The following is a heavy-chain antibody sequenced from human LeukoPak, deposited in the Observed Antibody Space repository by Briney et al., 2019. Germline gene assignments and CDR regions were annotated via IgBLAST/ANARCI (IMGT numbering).Heavy chain of an antibody. CDR1: GYTFTSYG. V-gene: IGHV1-18*01. CDR2: IKGDNGNT. CDR3: ARLDYYGSGRPGWFDP. Sequence: ASVKVSCEASGYTFTSYGISWVRQAPGQGLEWMGWIKGDNGNTNYAQNLQGSITMTADTSTSTAYMEVRSLRSDDTAVYYCARLDYYGSGRPGWFDPWGQGTLVTVSS. D-gene: IGHD3-10*01. J-gene: IGHJ5*02.